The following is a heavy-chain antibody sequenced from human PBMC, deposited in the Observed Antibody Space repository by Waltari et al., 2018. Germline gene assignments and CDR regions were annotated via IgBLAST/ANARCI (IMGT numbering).Heavy chain of an antibody. J-gene: IGHJ4*02. CDR1: GFTFSDYW. D-gene: IGHD4-17*01. CDR3: ARHGASCFDY. CDR2: IKKDASTR. V-gene: IGHV3-7*01. Sequence: EVQVVESGGDLVQPGGSLRLACAASGFTFSDYWMGWVRQAPGEGLESVANIKKDASTRDYGDSVQGRFTTSRDNAKNSLYLEMNSLTAEYTAVYYCARHGASCFDYWGQGILVTVSS.